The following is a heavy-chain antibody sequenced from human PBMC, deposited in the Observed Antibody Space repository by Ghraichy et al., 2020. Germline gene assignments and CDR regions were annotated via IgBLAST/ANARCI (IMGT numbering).Heavy chain of an antibody. CDR3: AGHMGVDYGSGGEKFDP. J-gene: IGHJ5*02. V-gene: IGHV4-59*08. CDR1: GDSISRYY. Sequence: SETLSLTCTVSGDSISRYYWSWIRQPPGKGLEWIGYIYHSGSTNYNPSLQSRVTLSVDTSKNQFSLTLNSVTAADTAVYYCAGHMGVDYGSGGEKFDPWGQGTLVTVSS. CDR2: IYHSGST. D-gene: IGHD3-10*01.